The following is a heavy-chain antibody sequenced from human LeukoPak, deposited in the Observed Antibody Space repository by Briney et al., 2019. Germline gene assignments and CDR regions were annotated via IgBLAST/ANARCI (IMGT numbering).Heavy chain of an antibody. D-gene: IGHD3-9*01. V-gene: IGHV3-7*01. CDR1: GFTFSSYA. J-gene: IGHJ4*02. Sequence: PGGSLRLSCAASGFTFSSYAMHWVRQAPGKGLEWVANIKQDGSEKYYVDSVKGRFTISRDNAKNSLYLQMNSLRAEDTAVYYCARVWERYFDRWGQGTLVTVSS. CDR3: ARVWERYFDR. CDR2: IKQDGSEK.